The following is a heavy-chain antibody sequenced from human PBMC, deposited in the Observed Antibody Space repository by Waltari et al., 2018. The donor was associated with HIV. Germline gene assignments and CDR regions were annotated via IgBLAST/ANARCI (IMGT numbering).Heavy chain of an antibody. V-gene: IGHV3-23*01. CDR2: ISGSSGST. D-gene: IGHD6-19*01. CDR3: AKPGIAVPAAVN. Sequence: EVHLQESAGGLVQPGGSLRLSCAASVFTFSPHALRWVCRAPAKGLEWVSAISGSSGSTYYADSVKGRFTISRDNSKNTLYLQMNSLRAEDTAVYYCAKPGIAVPAAVNWGQGTLVTVSS. J-gene: IGHJ4*02. CDR1: VFTFSPHA.